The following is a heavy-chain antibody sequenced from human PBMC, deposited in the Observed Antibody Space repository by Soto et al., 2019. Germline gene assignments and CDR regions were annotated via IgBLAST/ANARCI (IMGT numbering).Heavy chain of an antibody. CDR3: AREGQAPYYDYGMDV. Sequence: QVQLVQSGAEVKKPGASVTVSCKASGYTFTNYGFSWVRQAPGQGLEWMGWISGYNGNTKYAEKFQNRVTMTTDTATNTGHMELRSLRSDDTAVYYFAREGQAPYYDYGMDVWGQGTAVTVSS. J-gene: IGHJ6*02. CDR1: GYTFTNYG. V-gene: IGHV1-18*01. CDR2: ISGYNGNT.